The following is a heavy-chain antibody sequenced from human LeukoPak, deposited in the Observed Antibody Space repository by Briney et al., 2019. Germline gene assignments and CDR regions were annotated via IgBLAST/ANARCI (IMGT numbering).Heavy chain of an antibody. CDR1: GGSISSYY. CDR3: ARDIYCGGDCYSAAFDI. V-gene: IGHV4-59*01. CDR2: IYYSGST. Sequence: PSETLSLTCTVSGGSISSYYWSWIRQPPGKGLEWIGYIYYSGSTNYNPSLKSRVTISVDTSKNQSSLKLSSVTAADTAVYYCARDIYCGGDCYSAAFDIWRQGTMVTVSS. J-gene: IGHJ3*02. D-gene: IGHD2-21*01.